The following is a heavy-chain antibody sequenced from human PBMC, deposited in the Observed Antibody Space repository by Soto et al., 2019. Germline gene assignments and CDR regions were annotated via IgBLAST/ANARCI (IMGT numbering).Heavy chain of an antibody. V-gene: IGHV3-11*06. CDR1: GLSFSDYY. CDR2: ISVSTSAYT. CDR3: APSLSTRLYEF. J-gene: IGHJ4*02. Sequence: QVQLVASGGGLVKPGDSLRLSCAASGLSFSDYYMSWIRQAPGKGLEWISLISVSTSAYTNYVDSVKGRFTISRDNAKNSLYLPMNSLRAEDTAVYYCAPSLSTRLYEFWGQGTLVTVSS. D-gene: IGHD2-8*01.